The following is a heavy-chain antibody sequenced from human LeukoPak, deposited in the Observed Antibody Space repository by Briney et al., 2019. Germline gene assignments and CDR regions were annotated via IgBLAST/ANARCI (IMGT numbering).Heavy chain of an antibody. D-gene: IGHD6-13*01. CDR3: AKIAAGTGYYYYYYYMDV. Sequence: PGGSLRLSCAASGFTFSSYAMSCVRQAPGKGLEWVSAISGSGGSTYYADSVKGRFTISRDNSKNTLYLQMNSLRAEDTAVYYCAKIAAGTGYYYYYYYMDVWGKGTTVTVSS. CDR1: GFTFSSYA. J-gene: IGHJ6*03. CDR2: ISGSGGST. V-gene: IGHV3-23*01.